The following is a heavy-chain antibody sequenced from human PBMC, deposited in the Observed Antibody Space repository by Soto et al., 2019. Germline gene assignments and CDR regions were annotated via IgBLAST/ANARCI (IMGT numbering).Heavy chain of an antibody. CDR3: ARDSKGHLVHRYDH. CDR1: GFAFSSDA. V-gene: IGHV3-23*01. Sequence: GGSLRLSCAGTGFAFSSDAMNWVRQTPGRGLEWVSGISGRGDTTHYADFVKGRFTIPRDNSKNTLFLQLNSLEVDDTAVYYCARDSKGHLVHRYDHWGQGTLVTVSS. D-gene: IGHD6-6*01. J-gene: IGHJ5*02. CDR2: ISGRGDTT.